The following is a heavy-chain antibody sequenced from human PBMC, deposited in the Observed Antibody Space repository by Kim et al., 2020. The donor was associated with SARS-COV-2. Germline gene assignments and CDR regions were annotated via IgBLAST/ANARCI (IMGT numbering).Heavy chain of an antibody. CDR3: ARVRARSLYSYYAMDV. CDR1: GFTFSSYE. D-gene: IGHD3-10*01. V-gene: IGHV3-48*03. CDR2: ISRRGPTI. Sequence: GGSLRLSCAASGFTFSSYEMNWVRQAPGKGLEWVSYISRRGPTIYYADSVKGRFTISRDDAKNSLYLQMNSPRAADTAVYYCARVRARSLYSYYAMDVWGQGTTVTVSS. J-gene: IGHJ6*02.